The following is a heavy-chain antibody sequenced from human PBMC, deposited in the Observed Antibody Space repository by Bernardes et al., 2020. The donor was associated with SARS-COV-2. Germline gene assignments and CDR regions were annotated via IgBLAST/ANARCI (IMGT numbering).Heavy chain of an antibody. D-gene: IGHD3-10*01. Sequence: SETLSLTCAVYGGSSSEYYWNWIRQPPGKGPEWIGEINHRGSISYNPSLKSRVTISVDTSKKQFSLKLSSVTAADTAVYYCASNIYGYWYFDLWGRGTLVTVSS. J-gene: IGHJ2*01. CDR1: GGSSSEYY. CDR3: ASNIYGYWYFDL. V-gene: IGHV4-34*01. CDR2: INHRGSI.